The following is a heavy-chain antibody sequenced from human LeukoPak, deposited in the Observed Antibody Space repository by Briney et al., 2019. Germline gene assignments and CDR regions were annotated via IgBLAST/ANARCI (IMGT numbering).Heavy chain of an antibody. V-gene: IGHV3-66*01. CDR2: IYSGGST. CDR1: GFTVSSNY. Sequence: GGSLRLSCAASGFTVSSNYMSWVRQAPGKGLEWVSVIYSGGSTYYADSVKGRFTISRDNSKNTLYLQMNSLRAEDTAVYYCARTLRGRYAFDIWGQGTMVTVSS. D-gene: IGHD2-15*01. CDR3: ARTLRGRYAFDI. J-gene: IGHJ3*02.